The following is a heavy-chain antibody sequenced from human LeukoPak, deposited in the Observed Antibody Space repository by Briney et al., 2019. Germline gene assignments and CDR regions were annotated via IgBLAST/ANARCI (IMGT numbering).Heavy chain of an antibody. Sequence: LSLTCTVSGGSISSSSYYWAWVRQSPGKGLEWLAVISHDGSNKYYADSVKGRITISRDNSMNTLYLQMNSLRAEDTAVYYCAKVRWGSDNALDSWGQGTLVTGSS. V-gene: IGHV3-30*18. D-gene: IGHD3-16*01. J-gene: IGHJ4*02. CDR2: ISHDGSNK. CDR1: GGSISSSSYY. CDR3: AKVRWGSDNALDS.